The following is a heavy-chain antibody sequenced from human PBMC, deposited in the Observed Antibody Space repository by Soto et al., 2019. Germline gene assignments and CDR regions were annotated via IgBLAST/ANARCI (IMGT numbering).Heavy chain of an antibody. CDR1: GFTFDDYA. D-gene: IGHD3-16*01. J-gene: IGHJ6*02. V-gene: IGHV3-9*01. Sequence: EVQLVESGGGLVQPGRSLRLSCAASGFTFDDYAMHWVRQAPGKGLEWVSGISWNSGSIGYGDSVKGRFTISRDNAKNSMELEMNRLRTEDTAVYYWAKDTTLGVCGDMEVGGQGTTVTVYS. CDR2: ISWNSGSI. CDR3: AKDTTLGVCGDMEV.